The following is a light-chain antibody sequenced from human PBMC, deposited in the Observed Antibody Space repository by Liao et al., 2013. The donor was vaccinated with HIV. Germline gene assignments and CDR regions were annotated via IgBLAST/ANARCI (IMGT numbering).Light chain of an antibody. CDR3: QVWDSSSDHWV. J-gene: IGLJ3*02. CDR1: NIGSKS. V-gene: IGLV3-21*04. Sequence: SYELPQPPSVSVAPGKTARISCGENNIGSKSVHWYQQKAGQAPVLVIYYDSDRPSGIPERFSGSNSGNTATLTIRRVEAGDEADYYCQVWDSSSDHWVFGGGTELTVL. CDR2: YDS.